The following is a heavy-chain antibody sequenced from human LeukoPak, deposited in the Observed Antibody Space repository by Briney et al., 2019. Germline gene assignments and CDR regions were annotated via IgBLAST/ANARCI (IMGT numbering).Heavy chain of an antibody. CDR3: ARDRSQWLLVDAFDI. V-gene: IGHV3-48*03. D-gene: IGHD3-22*01. J-gene: IGHJ3*02. CDR1: GFTFSSYE. CDR2: ISSSGSTI. Sequence: PGGSLRLSCAASGFTFSSYEMNWVRQAPGKGLEWVSYISSSGSTIYYADSVKGRFTISRDNAKNSLYLQMNSLRAEDTAVYHCARDRSQWLLVDAFDIWGQGTMVTVSS.